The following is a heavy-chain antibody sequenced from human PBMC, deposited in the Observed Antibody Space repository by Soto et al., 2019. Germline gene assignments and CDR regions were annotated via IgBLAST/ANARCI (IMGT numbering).Heavy chain of an antibody. V-gene: IGHV2-5*02. Sequence: QITLKESGPTLVKPTQTLTLTCTFSGFSLSTSGVGVGWIRQPPGKAPEWLALIYWDDDKRYSPSLKSRLTITKDTSKNQVVLTMTNMDTVDTATYYCARPYYFGSERLYWYFDLWGRGTLVTVSS. CDR3: ARPYYFGSERLYWYFDL. J-gene: IGHJ2*01. CDR1: GFSLSTSGVG. D-gene: IGHD3-10*01. CDR2: IYWDDDK.